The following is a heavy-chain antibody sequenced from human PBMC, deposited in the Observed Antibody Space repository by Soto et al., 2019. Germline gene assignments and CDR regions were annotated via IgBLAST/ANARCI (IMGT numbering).Heavy chain of an antibody. Sequence: QVQLQESGPGLVKPSQTLSLTCTVSGGSISSGGYYWSWIRQHPGKGLEWIGYIYYSGSTYYNPSLKSRVTISVDTSKNQFSLKLSSVTAADTAVYYCARGYDDGSYYHYYMDVWGKGTTVTVSS. J-gene: IGHJ6*03. V-gene: IGHV4-31*03. CDR1: GGSISSGGYY. CDR2: IYYSGST. CDR3: ARGYDDGSYYHYYMDV. D-gene: IGHD4-17*01.